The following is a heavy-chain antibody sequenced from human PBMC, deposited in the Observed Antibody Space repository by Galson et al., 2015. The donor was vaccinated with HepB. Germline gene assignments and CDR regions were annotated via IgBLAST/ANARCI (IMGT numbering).Heavy chain of an antibody. Sequence: SLRLSCAASGFTFSTYGMYWVRQAPGKGLEWVSIIWFDGSNEDYADSVKGRFTISRDNAKNTLYLEINSVRAEDTAVYYCARRGTSSGDYYADYWGQGPLVTVSS. CDR2: IWFDGSNE. D-gene: IGHD3-22*01. J-gene: IGHJ4*02. CDR1: GFTFSTYG. V-gene: IGHV3-33*01. CDR3: ARRGTSSGDYYADY.